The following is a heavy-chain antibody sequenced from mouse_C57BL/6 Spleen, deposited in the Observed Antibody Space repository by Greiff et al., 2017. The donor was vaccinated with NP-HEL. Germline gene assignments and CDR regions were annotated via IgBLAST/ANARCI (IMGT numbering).Heavy chain of an antibody. CDR3: ARSYYYLDY. CDR2: ISSGSSTI. J-gene: IGHJ2*01. V-gene: IGHV5-17*01. Sequence: EVHLVESGGGLVKPGGSLKLSCAASGFTFSDYGMHWVRQAPEKGLEWVAYISSGSSTIYYADTVKGRFTISRDNAKNTLFLQMTSLRSEDTAMYYCARSYYYLDYWGQGTTLTVSS. CDR1: GFTFSDYG.